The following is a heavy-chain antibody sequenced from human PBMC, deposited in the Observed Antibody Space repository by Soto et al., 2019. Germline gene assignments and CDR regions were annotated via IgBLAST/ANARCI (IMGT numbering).Heavy chain of an antibody. V-gene: IGHV4-30-2*01. CDR1: GGSISRGGYS. Sequence: SETLSLTCPVSGGSISRGGYSWGWIRQPPGKGLEWIGYIYHSGSTYYNPSLKSRVTISVDRSKNQFSLKLSSVTAADTAVYYCARVPDVWGQGTTVTAS. CDR3: ARVPDV. CDR2: IYHSGST. J-gene: IGHJ6*02.